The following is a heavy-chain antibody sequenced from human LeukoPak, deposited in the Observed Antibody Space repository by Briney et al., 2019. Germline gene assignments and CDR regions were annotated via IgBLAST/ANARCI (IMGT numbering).Heavy chain of an antibody. V-gene: IGHV3-53*01. CDR3: ARDPDYSNPNY. D-gene: IGHD4-11*01. CDR1: GFTVSSNY. CDR2: IYSGGST. Sequence: GGSLRLSCAASGFTVSSNYMSWVRQAPGKGLEWVSVIYSGGSTYYADSVKGRFTISRDNAKNSLYLQMNSLRAEDTAVYYCARDPDYSNPNYWGQGTLVTVSS. J-gene: IGHJ4*02.